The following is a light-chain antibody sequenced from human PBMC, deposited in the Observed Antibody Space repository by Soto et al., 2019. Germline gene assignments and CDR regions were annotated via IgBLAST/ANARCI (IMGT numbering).Light chain of an antibody. Sequence: DIMTTESPASLAVSLGERATINCTSSQSVLHSATNKNYLAWYQQKPGQPPKXIIYWASTRESGVPDRFSGSWSGTDFTLTISRLQAEDLSVYYCQQYYSTPLTFGGGTKVDIK. CDR1: QSVLHSATNKNY. V-gene: IGKV4-1*01. J-gene: IGKJ4*01. CDR3: QQYYSTPLT. CDR2: WAS.